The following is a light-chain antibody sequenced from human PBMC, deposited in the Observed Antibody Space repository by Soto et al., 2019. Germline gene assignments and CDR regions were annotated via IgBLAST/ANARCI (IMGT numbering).Light chain of an antibody. CDR3: ATWDDSLKGV. V-gene: IGLV1-44*01. CDR2: SNN. J-gene: IGLJ2*01. CDR1: SSNIGSNP. Sequence: QSVLTQTPSASGTPGQRVIISCSGSSSNIGSNPVNWYQHLPGAAPKLLIYSNNQRPSGVPDRFSGSKSGTSASLAISGLQSEDEADYYCATWDDSLKGVFGGGTKLTVL.